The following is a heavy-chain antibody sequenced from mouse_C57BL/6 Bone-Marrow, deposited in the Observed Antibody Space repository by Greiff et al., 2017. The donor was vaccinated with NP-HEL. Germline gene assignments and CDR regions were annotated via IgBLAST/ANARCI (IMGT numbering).Heavy chain of an antibody. CDR1: GYTFTDYY. V-gene: IGHV1-26*01. D-gene: IGHD2-2*01. CDR3: LWFPGWFAY. CDR2: INPNNGGT. Sequence: VQLQQSGPELVKPGASVKISCKASGYTFTDYYMNWVKQSHGKSLEWIGDINPNNGGTSYNQKFKGKATLTVDKSSSTAYMELRSLTSEDSAVYYCLWFPGWFAYWGQGTLVTVSA. J-gene: IGHJ3*01.